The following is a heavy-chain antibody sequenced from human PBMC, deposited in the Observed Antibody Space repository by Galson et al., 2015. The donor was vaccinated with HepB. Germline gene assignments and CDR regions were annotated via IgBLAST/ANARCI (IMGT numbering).Heavy chain of an antibody. CDR3: ARERISYGSIGLDY. D-gene: IGHD5-18*01. J-gene: IGHJ4*02. CDR1: GGSINNGASS. V-gene: IGHV4-31*03. CDR2: IIYSGNT. Sequence: LSLTCSVSGGSINNGASSWSWIRQDPGKALEWIGHIIYSGNTYYNPSLESRVKMSIDTSKNQFYLKLTSVTAADAAVYYCARERISYGSIGLDYWGQGILVTVSS.